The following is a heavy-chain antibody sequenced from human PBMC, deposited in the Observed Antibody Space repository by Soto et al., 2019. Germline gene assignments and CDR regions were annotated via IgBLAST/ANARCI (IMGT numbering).Heavy chain of an antibody. Sequence: SETLSLTCIVSGESISSSSYYWGWIRQPPGKGLEWIGSIYYSGRTYYNPSFKSRVTISIDTSKNQFSLKLSSVTATDTAVYYCATQRTTVVTQAYFDHWGQGDMVAV. V-gene: IGHV4-39*01. CDR2: IYYSGRT. J-gene: IGHJ4*02. D-gene: IGHD2-21*02. CDR1: GESISSSSYY. CDR3: ATQRTTVVTQAYFDH.